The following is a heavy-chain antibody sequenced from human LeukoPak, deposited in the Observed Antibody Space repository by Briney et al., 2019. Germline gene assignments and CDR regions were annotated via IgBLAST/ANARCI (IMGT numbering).Heavy chain of an antibody. J-gene: IGHJ4*02. V-gene: IGHV4-34*01. D-gene: IGHD1-7*01. CDR3: ARRTSGPRGYFDY. Sequence: SETLSLTCAVYGGFFSGYYWSWIRQPPGKGLEWIGEINHSGSTNYNPSLKSRVTISVDTSKNQFSLKLSSVTAADTAVYYCARRTSGPRGYFDYWGQGTLVTVSS. CDR2: INHSGST. CDR1: GGFFSGYY.